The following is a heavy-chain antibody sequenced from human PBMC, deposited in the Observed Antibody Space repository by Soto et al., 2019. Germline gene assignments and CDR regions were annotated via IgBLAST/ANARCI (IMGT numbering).Heavy chain of an antibody. CDR3: XXXXXXLXYYYG. V-gene: IGHV3-23*01. J-gene: IGHJ6*01. Sequence: EVQLLESGGGLVQPGGSLRLSCAASGFTFSSYAMSWVRQAPGKGLEWVSAISGSGGSTYYADSVKGRFTISRDNSKNTLYLQMXXXXXXXXXXXXXXXXXXXLXYYYG. CDR2: ISGSGGST. CDR1: GFTFSSYA.